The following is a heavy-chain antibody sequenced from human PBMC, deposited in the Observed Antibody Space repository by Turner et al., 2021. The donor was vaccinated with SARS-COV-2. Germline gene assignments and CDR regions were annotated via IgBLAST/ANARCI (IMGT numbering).Heavy chain of an antibody. CDR2: ISCSGSDT. V-gene: IGHV3-23*01. Sequence: EVRLSESGGGLVQPGGTLRLYCAGSGLTFGNYAMAWVRQAPWKGLEWVSSISCSGSDTYYRDSLKGRFTISRDNSTKTLFLQLDRLRPDYTAIYYCAKYLSRGRFDPTGAFDFWGSGTRVTVS. CDR1: GLTFGNYA. D-gene: IGHD3-3*01. CDR3: AKYLSRGRFDPTGAFDF. J-gene: IGHJ3*01.